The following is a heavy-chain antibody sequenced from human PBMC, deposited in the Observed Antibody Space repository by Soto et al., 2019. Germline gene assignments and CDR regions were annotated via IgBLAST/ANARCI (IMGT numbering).Heavy chain of an antibody. D-gene: IGHD5-12*01. CDR1: GFPFSTYD. V-gene: IGHV3-23*01. CDR2: ISGSGGST. J-gene: IGHJ4*02. CDR3: AKDIDGYNRPVDY. Sequence: GSLRLSCAASGFPFSTYDMSWVRQAPGKGLEWVSVISGSGGSTYYADSVKGRFTISRDNSKNTLYLQMNSLRAEDTAVYYCAKDIDGYNRPVDYWGQGTLVTVSS.